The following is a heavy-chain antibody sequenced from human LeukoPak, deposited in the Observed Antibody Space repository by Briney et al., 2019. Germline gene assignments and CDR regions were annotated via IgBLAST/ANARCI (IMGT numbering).Heavy chain of an antibody. V-gene: IGHV3-21*01. CDR1: GFTFSSYS. J-gene: IGHJ4*02. CDR2: ISSSSSYI. Sequence: GGSLRLSCAASGFTFSSYSMNWVRQAPGKGLEWVSSISSSSSYIYYADSEKGRFTISRDNAKNSLYLQMNSLRAEDTAVYYCAKAGECSVGDSRGVPTPYYFDYWGQGTLVTVSS. D-gene: IGHD1-26*01. CDR3: AKAGECSVGDSRGVPTPYYFDY.